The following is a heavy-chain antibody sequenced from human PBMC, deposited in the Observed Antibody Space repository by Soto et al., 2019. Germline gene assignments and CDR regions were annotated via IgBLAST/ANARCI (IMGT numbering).Heavy chain of an antibody. Sequence: EVQLLESGGGLVQPGGSLILSCAASGFTFSSYAMSWVRQAPGKGLEWVSAISGSGGSTYYADSVKGRFTISRDNSKNTLYLQMNSLRAEDTAVYYCAKDSWDSGSYYYGMDVWGQGTTVTVSS. CDR1: GFTFSSYA. J-gene: IGHJ6*02. D-gene: IGHD1-26*01. CDR3: AKDSWDSGSYYYGMDV. CDR2: ISGSGGST. V-gene: IGHV3-23*01.